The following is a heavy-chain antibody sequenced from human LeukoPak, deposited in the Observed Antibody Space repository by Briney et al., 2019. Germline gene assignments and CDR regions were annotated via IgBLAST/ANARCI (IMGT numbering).Heavy chain of an antibody. CDR3: ARVGLKWELPFDY. V-gene: IGHV1-46*01. Sequence: ASVKVSCKASGYTFTSYYMHWVRQAPGQGLEWMGIINPSGGSTSCAQKFQGRVTMTRDASTSTVYMELSSLRSEDTAVYYCARVGLKWELPFDYWGQGTLVTVSS. CDR2: INPSGGST. J-gene: IGHJ4*02. CDR1: GYTFTSYY. D-gene: IGHD1-26*01.